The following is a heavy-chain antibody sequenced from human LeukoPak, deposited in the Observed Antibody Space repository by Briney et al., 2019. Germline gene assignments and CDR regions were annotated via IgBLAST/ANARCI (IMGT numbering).Heavy chain of an antibody. CDR1: GFTFTSFA. CDR3: ARGEAHSSSWYWGSYYMDV. Sequence: GGSLRFSCAASGFTFTSFAMSWVRQAPGKGLEWVSTISGTGGSTYYADSVKGRFTISRDNSKNTLYLQMNSLRAEDTAVYYCARGEAHSSSWYWGSYYMDVWGKGTTVTVSS. CDR2: ISGTGGST. J-gene: IGHJ6*03. D-gene: IGHD6-13*01. V-gene: IGHV3-23*01.